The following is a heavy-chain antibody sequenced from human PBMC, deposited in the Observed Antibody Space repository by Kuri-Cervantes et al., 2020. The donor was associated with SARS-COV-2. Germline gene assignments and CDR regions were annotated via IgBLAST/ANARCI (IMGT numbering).Heavy chain of an antibody. D-gene: IGHD6-13*01. CDR3: ARGLAAAEGDYYYCYGMDV. Sequence: ESLKISCTVSGGSISSSSYYWGWIRQPPGKGLEWIGSIYYSGSTYYNPSLKSRVTISVDTSKNQFSLKLSSVTAADTAVYYCARGLAAAEGDYYYCYGMDVWGQGTTVTVS. CDR2: IYYSGST. V-gene: IGHV4-39*01. J-gene: IGHJ6*02. CDR1: GGSISSSSYY.